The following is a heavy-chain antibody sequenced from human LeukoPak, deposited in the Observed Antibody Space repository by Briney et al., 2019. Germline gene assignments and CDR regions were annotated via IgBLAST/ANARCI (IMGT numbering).Heavy chain of an antibody. CDR2: IYSGGST. D-gene: IGHD2-2*02. V-gene: IGHV3-66*01. CDR3: ARAIPVNWYFDL. CDR1: GLTVSSNY. J-gene: IGHJ2*01. Sequence: GGSLRLSCAASGLTVSSNYMNWVRQAPGKGLEWVSVIYSGGSTYYADSVKGRFTISRDNSRNTLYLQMNSLRAEDTAVYYCARAIPVNWYFDLWGRGTLVTVSS.